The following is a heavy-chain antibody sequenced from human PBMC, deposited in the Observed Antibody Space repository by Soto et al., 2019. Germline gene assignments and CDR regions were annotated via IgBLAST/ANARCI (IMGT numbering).Heavy chain of an antibody. J-gene: IGHJ4*02. CDR3: ARAPHWGDGYNPAHDY. Sequence: SVKVSCKASGGTFSSYAISWVRQAPGQGLEWMGGIIPIFGTANYAQKFQGRVTITADESTSTAYMELSSLRSEDTAVYYCARAPHWGDGYNPAHDYWGQGTLVTVSS. CDR1: GGTFSSYA. V-gene: IGHV1-69*13. CDR2: IIPIFGTA. D-gene: IGHD5-12*01.